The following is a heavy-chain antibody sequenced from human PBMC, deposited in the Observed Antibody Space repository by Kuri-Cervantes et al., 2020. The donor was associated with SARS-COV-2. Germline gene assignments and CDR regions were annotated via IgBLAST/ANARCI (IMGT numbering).Heavy chain of an antibody. D-gene: IGHD3-10*01. J-gene: IGHJ1*01. CDR1: GYTLTELS. CDR3: ARHRGGYYGSGSNGEYFQH. Sequence: ASVKVSCKVSGYTLTELSMHWVRQAPGKGLEWMGGFDPEDGETIYAQKFQGRVTMTEDTSTDTAYMELSSLRSEDTAVYYCARHRGGYYGSGSNGEYFQHWGQGTLVTVSS. CDR2: FDPEDGET. V-gene: IGHV1-24*01.